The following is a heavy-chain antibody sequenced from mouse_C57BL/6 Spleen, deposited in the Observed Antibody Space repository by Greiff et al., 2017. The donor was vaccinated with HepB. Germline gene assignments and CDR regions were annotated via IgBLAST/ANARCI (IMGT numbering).Heavy chain of an antibody. CDR2: ISSGSSTI. CDR1: GFTFSDYG. V-gene: IGHV5-17*01. J-gene: IGHJ2*01. Sequence: EVMLVESGGGLVKPGGSLKLSCAASGFTFSDYGMHWVRQAPEKGLEWVAYISSGSSTIYYADTVKGRFTISRDNAKNTLFLQMTSLRSEDTAMYYCARDGYAYFDYWGQGTTLTVSS. D-gene: IGHD2-2*01. CDR3: ARDGYAYFDY.